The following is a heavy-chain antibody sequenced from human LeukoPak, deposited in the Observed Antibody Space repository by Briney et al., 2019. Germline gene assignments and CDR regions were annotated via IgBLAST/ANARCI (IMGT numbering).Heavy chain of an antibody. CDR3: ARDGNLYYYYMDV. Sequence: QTGGSLRLSCAASGFTFSTYSMTWVRQAPGKGLEWVANIKQDGSEKYYVDSVKGRFIISRDNAKNSLHLQMNSLRAEDTAVYYCARDGNLYYYYMDVWGKGTTVTVSS. CDR1: GFTFSTYS. V-gene: IGHV3-7*01. J-gene: IGHJ6*03. CDR2: IKQDGSEK.